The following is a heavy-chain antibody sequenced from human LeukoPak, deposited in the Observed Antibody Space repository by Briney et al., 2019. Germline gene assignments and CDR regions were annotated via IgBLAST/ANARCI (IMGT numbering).Heavy chain of an antibody. J-gene: IGHJ5*02. Sequence: PSETLSLTCTVSGYSISSGYYWGWIRQPPGKGLEWIGSIYHSGSTYYNPSLKSRVTISVDTSKNQFSLKLSSVTAADTAVYYCARSRYFDWENWFDPWGQGTLVTVSS. CDR3: ARSRYFDWENWFDP. V-gene: IGHV4-38-2*02. CDR2: IYHSGST. D-gene: IGHD3-9*01. CDR1: GYSISSGYY.